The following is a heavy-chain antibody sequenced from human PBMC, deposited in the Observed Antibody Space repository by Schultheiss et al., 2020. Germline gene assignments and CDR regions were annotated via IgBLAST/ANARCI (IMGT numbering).Heavy chain of an antibody. V-gene: IGHV3-NL1*01. D-gene: IGHD5-12*01. CDR3: ARRAQGGYDDY. Sequence: GGSLRLACAASGYAFTSHGMHWVRQAPGKGLEWVSVIYSGGSTYYADSVKGRFTISRDNSKNTLYLQMNSLRAEDTAVYYCARRAQGGYDDYWGQGTLVTVSS. J-gene: IGHJ4*02. CDR2: IYSGGST. CDR1: GYAFTSHG.